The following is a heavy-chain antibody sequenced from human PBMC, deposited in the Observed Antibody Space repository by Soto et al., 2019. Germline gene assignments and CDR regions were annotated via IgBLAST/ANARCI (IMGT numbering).Heavy chain of an antibody. CDR1: GGTFRSDA. CDR2: IIPIFGTA. D-gene: IGHD2-15*01. V-gene: IGHV1-69*01. J-gene: IGHJ6*02. Sequence: QVQLVQSGAEVKKPGSSVKVSCKASGGTFRSDAISWVRQAPGQGLEWMGGIIPIFGTANYAQKFQGRVTITADESTSTAYMELSSLRSEDTAVYYCARDPPSCSGGSCYSGGMDVWGQGTTVTVSS. CDR3: ARDPPSCSGGSCYSGGMDV.